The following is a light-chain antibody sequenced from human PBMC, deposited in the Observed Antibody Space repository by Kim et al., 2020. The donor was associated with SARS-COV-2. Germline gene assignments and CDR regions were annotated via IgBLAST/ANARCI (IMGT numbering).Light chain of an antibody. CDR3: SSYTSSRTRV. V-gene: IGLV2-14*03. CDR1: SSDVGGYNY. J-gene: IGLJ2*01. Sequence: QSALTQPASVSGSPGQSIAISCTGTSSDVGGYNYVAWYQQHPGKAPKLLIYDVTNRPSGVSNRFSGSKSGNTASLTISGLQAEDEGDYYCSSYTSSRTRVFGGGTKVTV. CDR2: DVT.